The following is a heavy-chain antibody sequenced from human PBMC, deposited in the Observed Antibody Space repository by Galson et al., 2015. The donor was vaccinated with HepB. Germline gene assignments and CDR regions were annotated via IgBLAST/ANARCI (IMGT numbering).Heavy chain of an antibody. CDR1: GFTFGDCA. D-gene: IGHD6-25*01. J-gene: IGHJ4*02. V-gene: IGHV3-49*03. CDR3: TREARSECFDY. Sequence: SLRLSCAASGFTFGDCAMSWFRQAPGKGLEWVGFIRSKAYGGTTEYAASVKGRFTISRDDSKSIAYLQMNSLKTEDTAVYYCTREARSECFDYWGQGTLVTVSS. CDR2: IRSKAYGGTT.